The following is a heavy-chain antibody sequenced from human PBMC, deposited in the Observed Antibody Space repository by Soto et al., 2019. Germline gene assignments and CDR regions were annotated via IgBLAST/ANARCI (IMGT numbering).Heavy chain of an antibody. V-gene: IGHV4-38-2*01. CDR1: GYSISSGYY. CDR3: ACVGAVAGTVWFEH. D-gene: IGHD6-19*01. J-gene: IGHJ5*02. Sequence: SETLSLTCAVSGYSISSGYYWGWIRQPPGKGLEWIGSIYHSGSTYYNPSLKSRVTISVDTSKNQFSLKLSSVTAADTAVYYCACVGAVAGTVWFEHWGQGTLVSVSS. CDR2: IYHSGST.